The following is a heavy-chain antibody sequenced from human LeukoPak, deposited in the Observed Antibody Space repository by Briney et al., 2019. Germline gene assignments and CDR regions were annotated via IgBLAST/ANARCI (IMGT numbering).Heavy chain of an antibody. CDR3: AKLHDYVWGSYRRNAFDI. D-gene: IGHD3-16*02. CDR2: ISGRGGST. J-gene: IGHJ3*02. V-gene: IGHV3-23*01. Sequence: GGSLRLSCAASGFTFSSYAMSWVRQAPGKWLEWVSAISGRGGSTYYADSVKGRFTISRDNSKNTLYLQVNSLRAEDTAVHYCAKLHDYVWGSYRRNAFDIWGQGTMVTVSP. CDR1: GFTFSSYA.